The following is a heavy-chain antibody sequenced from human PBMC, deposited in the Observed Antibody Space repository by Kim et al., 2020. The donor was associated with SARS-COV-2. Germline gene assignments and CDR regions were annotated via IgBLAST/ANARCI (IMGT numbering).Heavy chain of an antibody. CDR1: GFTFSRYG. CDR2: IYYDGSNK. Sequence: GGSLRLSCAASGFTFSRYGMHWVRQAPGKGLEWVAVIYYDGSNKNYAESVKGRFTISRDNSKNTRDLQMNSLRAEDTAVYYCARDCGGDCYDVSSFVFDNWGQGTLVTVSS. J-gene: IGHJ4*02. D-gene: IGHD2-21*02. CDR3: ARDCGGDCYDVSSFVFDN. V-gene: IGHV3-33*01.